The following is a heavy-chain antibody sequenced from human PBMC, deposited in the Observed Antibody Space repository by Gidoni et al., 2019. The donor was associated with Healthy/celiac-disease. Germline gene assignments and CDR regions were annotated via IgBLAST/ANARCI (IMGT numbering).Heavy chain of an antibody. V-gene: IGHV3-23*01. J-gene: IGHJ4*02. CDR2: ISGSGGST. CDR3: AKDPRRLRSYSGSVDY. D-gene: IGHD1-26*01. CDR1: GFTFRRYG. Sequence: EVQLLESGGGLVQPGGSLRLSCAASGFTFRRYGRSGVRQAPGKGMEWVSAISGSGGSTYNADSVKGRFTISRENSKNTLYLQMNSLRAEDTAVYYCAKDPRRLRSYSGSVDYWGQGTLVTVSS.